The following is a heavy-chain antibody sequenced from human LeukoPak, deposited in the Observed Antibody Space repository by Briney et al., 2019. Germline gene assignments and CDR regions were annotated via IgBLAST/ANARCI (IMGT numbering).Heavy chain of an antibody. J-gene: IGHJ4*02. CDR3: ARGLGYSSGWYVDY. Sequence: SETLSLTCAVYGGSFSGYYWSWIRQPPGKVLEWIGEINHSGSTNYNPSLKSRVTISVDTSKNQFSLKLSSVTAADTAVYYCARGLGYSSGWYVDYWGQGTLVTVSS. CDR1: GGSFSGYY. CDR2: INHSGST. D-gene: IGHD6-19*01. V-gene: IGHV4-34*01.